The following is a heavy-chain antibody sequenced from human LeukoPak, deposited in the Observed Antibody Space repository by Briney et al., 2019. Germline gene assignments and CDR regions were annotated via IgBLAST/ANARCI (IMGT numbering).Heavy chain of an antibody. Sequence: SYTLSLTCAVYGWCFRRYYWSWLRKPPPTGLEWIGEINHSGSTNYNPSLKSRVTISVDTSKNQFSLKLSSVTAADTAVYYCARVRTAMVFSRGGFYYMDVWGKGTTVTVS. CDR1: GWCFRRYY. J-gene: IGHJ6*03. CDR2: INHSGST. D-gene: IGHD5-18*01. V-gene: IGHV4-34*01. CDR3: ARVRTAMVFSRGGFYYMDV.